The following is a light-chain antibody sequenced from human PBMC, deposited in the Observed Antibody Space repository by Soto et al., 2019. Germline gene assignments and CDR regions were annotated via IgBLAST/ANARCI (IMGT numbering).Light chain of an antibody. CDR2: DAS. Sequence: EIVLTQSPATLSLPPGERATLSCRASQSVSSYLAWYQQKPGQAPRLLIYDASSRATGIPARFSGSGSGTDFTLTISSLEPEDFAVYYCQQRSNWLFTFGPGTKVDIK. V-gene: IGKV3-11*01. CDR1: QSVSSY. CDR3: QQRSNWLFT. J-gene: IGKJ3*01.